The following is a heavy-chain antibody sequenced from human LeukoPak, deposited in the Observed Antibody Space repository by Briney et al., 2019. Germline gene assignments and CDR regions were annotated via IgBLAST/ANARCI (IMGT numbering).Heavy chain of an antibody. CDR1: GGSMSSYI. CDR2: TSFTGTT. J-gene: IGHJ4*02. Sequence: PTETLSLTCAVSGGSMSSYIWSWIRQPPGKGLEWIAFTSFTGTTNYNPSLKSRVIISLDTSTNQLSLELSSVTAADTAVYYCAGVKQWLVDWGQGTLVTVSS. CDR3: AGVKQWLVD. V-gene: IGHV4-59*12. D-gene: IGHD6-19*01.